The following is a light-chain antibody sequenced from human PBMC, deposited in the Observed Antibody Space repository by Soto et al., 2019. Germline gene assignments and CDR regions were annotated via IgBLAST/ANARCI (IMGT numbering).Light chain of an antibody. V-gene: IGKV3D-15*01. J-gene: IGKJ1*01. CDR1: QSVGSN. Sequence: ERVMTQSPATLSVSPGERATLSCRASQSVGSNLAWYQQKPGQAPRLLIFGASSRAVGIPDRFSASGSGTDFTLTISRLEPEDFAVYYCQQYSESPRTFGQGTKVDIK. CDR3: QQYSESPRT. CDR2: GAS.